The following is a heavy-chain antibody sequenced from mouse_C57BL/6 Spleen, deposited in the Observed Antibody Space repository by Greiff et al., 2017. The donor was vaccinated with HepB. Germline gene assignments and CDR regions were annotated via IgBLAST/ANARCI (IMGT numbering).Heavy chain of an antibody. CDR1: GFSLTSYG. V-gene: IGHV2-2*01. Sequence: QVQLKESGPGLVQPSQSLSITCTVSGFSLTSYGVHWVRQSPGKGLEWLGVIWSGGSTDYNAAFISRLSISKDNSKSQVFFKMNSLQADDTAIYYCARNTVVAGDYAMDYWGQGTSVTVSS. J-gene: IGHJ4*01. D-gene: IGHD1-1*01. CDR2: IWSGGST. CDR3: ARNTVVAGDYAMDY.